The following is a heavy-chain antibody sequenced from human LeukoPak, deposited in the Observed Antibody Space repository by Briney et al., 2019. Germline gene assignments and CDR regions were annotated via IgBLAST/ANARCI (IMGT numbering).Heavy chain of an antibody. J-gene: IGHJ4*02. CDR3: ARDRYYGSGSYDY. CDR1: GYSISSGYY. Sequence: PSETLSLTCTVSGYSISSGYYWGWIRQPPGKGLEWIGSIYHSGSTYYNPSLKSRVTISVDTSKNQFSLKLSSVTAADTAVYYCARDRYYGSGSYDYWGQGTLVTVSS. D-gene: IGHD3-10*01. CDR2: IYHSGST. V-gene: IGHV4-38-2*02.